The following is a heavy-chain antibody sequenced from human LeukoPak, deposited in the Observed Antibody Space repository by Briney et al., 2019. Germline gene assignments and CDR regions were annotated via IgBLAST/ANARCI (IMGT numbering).Heavy chain of an antibody. CDR1: GFTFSSYG. Sequence: GRSLRLSCAASGFTFSSYGMHWVRQAPGKGLEWVAVIWYDGSNKYYADSVKGRFTISRDNSKNTLYLQMNSLRAEDTAVYYCAKAYIPGRIFGVLAFDIWGQGTMVTFSS. V-gene: IGHV3-33*06. CDR3: AKAYIPGRIFGVLAFDI. D-gene: IGHD3-10*02. CDR2: IWYDGSNK. J-gene: IGHJ3*02.